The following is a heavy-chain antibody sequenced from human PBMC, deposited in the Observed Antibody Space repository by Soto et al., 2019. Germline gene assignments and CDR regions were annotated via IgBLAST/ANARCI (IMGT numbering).Heavy chain of an antibody. CDR3: AREHPVVYSYGMDV. V-gene: IGHV3-30-3*01. J-gene: IGHJ6*02. CDR2: ISYDGSNK. Sequence: QVQLVESGGGVVQPGRSLRLSCAASGFTFSSYAMHWVRQAPGKGLEWVAVISYDGSNKYYADSVKGRFTISRDNSKNTLYLHMNSLRAEDTAVYYCAREHPVVYSYGMDVWGQGSTVTVSS. D-gene: IGHD2-8*01. CDR1: GFTFSSYA.